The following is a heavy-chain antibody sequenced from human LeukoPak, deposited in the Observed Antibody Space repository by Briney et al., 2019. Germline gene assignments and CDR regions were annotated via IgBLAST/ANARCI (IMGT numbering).Heavy chain of an antibody. CDR1: GFTFSDYY. V-gene: IGHV3-11*01. D-gene: IGHD4-23*01. CDR3: ARAIGGNSDY. Sequence: PGGSLRLSCAASGFTFSDYYMSWIRQAPGKGLEWVSYISSSGSTIYYADSVKGGFTISRDTAKTPLYMQMNSLRAEDTAVYYCARAIGGNSDYWGQGTLVTVSS. CDR2: ISSSGSTI. J-gene: IGHJ4*02.